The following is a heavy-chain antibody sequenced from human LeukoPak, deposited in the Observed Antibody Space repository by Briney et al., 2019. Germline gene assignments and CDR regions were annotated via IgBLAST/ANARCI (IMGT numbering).Heavy chain of an antibody. Sequence: PGGSLRLSCAASGFTFSSYGMHWVRQAPGKGLEWVAVISYDGSNKYYADSVKGRFTISRDNSKNTLYLQMNSLRAEDTAVYYCAKVSVAGTTFYYYMDVWGKGTTVTISS. CDR1: GFTFSSYG. D-gene: IGHD6-19*01. CDR3: AKVSVAGTTFYYYMDV. J-gene: IGHJ6*03. V-gene: IGHV3-30*18. CDR2: ISYDGSNK.